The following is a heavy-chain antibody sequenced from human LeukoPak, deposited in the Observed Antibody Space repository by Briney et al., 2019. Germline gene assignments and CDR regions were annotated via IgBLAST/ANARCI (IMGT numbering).Heavy chain of an antibody. CDR2: IYYSGST. V-gene: IGHV4-59*01. D-gene: IGHD3-10*01. J-gene: IGHJ5*02. CDR1: GGSISSYY. Sequence: SETLSLTCTVSGGSISSYYWSWIRQPPGKGLEWIGYIYYSGSTNYNPSLKSRVTISVDTSKNQFSLKLSSVTAADTAVYYCARDPGVIGFDPWGQGTLVTVSS. CDR3: ARDPGVIGFDP.